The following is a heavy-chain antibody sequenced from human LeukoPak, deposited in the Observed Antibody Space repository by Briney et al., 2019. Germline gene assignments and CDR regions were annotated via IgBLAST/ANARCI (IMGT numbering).Heavy chain of an antibody. CDR3: ARQKYYYDSSGLDAFDI. D-gene: IGHD3-22*01. CDR1: GGSISSSTHY. J-gene: IGHJ3*02. CDR2: IYYSGNT. Sequence: PSETLSLTCTVSGGSISSSTHYWGWIRQPPRKGLEWIGSIYYSGNTYYNPSLKSRVTISVDTSKNQFSLKLSSVTAADTAVYYCARQKYYYDSSGLDAFDIWGQGTMVTVSS. V-gene: IGHV4-39*01.